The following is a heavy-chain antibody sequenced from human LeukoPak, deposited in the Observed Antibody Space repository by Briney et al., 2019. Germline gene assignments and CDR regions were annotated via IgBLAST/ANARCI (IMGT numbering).Heavy chain of an antibody. CDR1: GGTFSSYA. J-gene: IGHJ6*02. D-gene: IGHD2-2*01. Sequence: GASVKVSCKASGGTFSSYAISWVRQAPGQGLEWMGGIIPIFGTANYAQEFQGRVTITADESTSTAYMELSSLRSEDTVVYYCARDQRHCSSTNCSPLSYYYYGMDVWGQGTTVTVSS. CDR2: IIPIFGTA. CDR3: ARDQRHCSSTNCSPLSYYYYGMDV. V-gene: IGHV1-69*13.